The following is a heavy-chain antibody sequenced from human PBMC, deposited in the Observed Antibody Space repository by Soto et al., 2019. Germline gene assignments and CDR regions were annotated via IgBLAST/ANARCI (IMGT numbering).Heavy chain of an antibody. D-gene: IGHD6-19*01. CDR3: AKDLSSGWPQYNWFDP. Sequence: GGSLRLSCAASGFTFSSYALSWVRQAPGTGLEWVLAISGSGGSTYYADSVKGRFTISRDNSKNTLYPQMNSLRAEDTAVYYCAKDLSSGWPQYNWFDPWGQGTLVTVSS. CDR1: GFTFSSYA. J-gene: IGHJ5*02. CDR2: ISGSGGST. V-gene: IGHV3-23*01.